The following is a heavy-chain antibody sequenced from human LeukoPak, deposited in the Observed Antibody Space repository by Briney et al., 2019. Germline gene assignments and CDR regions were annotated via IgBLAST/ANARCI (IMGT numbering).Heavy chain of an antibody. Sequence: ASVTDPCMASGNTFSSYFIHWVRQAPGHGLEWMGIISPSGGTTGYAQEFQGRVTMTRDTSTSTVYMELSSLRSEDTAVYYCGRVTLYAFDIWGQGTLVTVSS. CDR1: GNTFSSYF. CDR3: GRVTLYAFDI. J-gene: IGHJ3*02. D-gene: IGHD4-23*01. CDR2: ISPSGGTT. V-gene: IGHV1-46*01.